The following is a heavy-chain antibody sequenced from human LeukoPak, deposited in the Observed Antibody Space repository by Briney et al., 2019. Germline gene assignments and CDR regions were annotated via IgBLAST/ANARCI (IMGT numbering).Heavy chain of an antibody. D-gene: IGHD2-21*02. CDR2: ISSSSSYI. J-gene: IGHJ4*02. V-gene: IGHV3-21*01. Sequence: GSLRLSCAASGFTFSSYSMNWVRQAPGKGLEWVSSISSSSSYIYYADSVKGRFTISRDNAKNSLYLQMNSLRAEDTAVYYCARGSGYCGGDCYSDYWGQGTLVTVSS. CDR3: ARGSGYCGGDCYSDY. CDR1: GFTFSSYS.